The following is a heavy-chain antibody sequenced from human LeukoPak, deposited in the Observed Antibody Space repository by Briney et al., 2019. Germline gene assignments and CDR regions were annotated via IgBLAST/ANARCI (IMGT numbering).Heavy chain of an antibody. CDR3: ARGREYSSSSYEDAFDI. CDR2: ISSSSSTI. V-gene: IGHV3-48*01. CDR1: GFTFSSYS. Sequence: GGSLRLSCAASGFTFSSYSMNWVRQAPGKGLEWVSYISSSSSTIYYADSVKGRFTISRDNAKNSLYLQMNSLRAEDTAVYYCARGREYSSSSYEDAFDIWGQGTMVTVSS. J-gene: IGHJ3*02. D-gene: IGHD6-13*01.